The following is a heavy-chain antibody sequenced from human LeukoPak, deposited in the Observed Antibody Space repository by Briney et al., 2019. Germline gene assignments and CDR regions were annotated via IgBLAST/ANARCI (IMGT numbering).Heavy chain of an antibody. CDR3: ARELPDTLLDP. CDR1: GYTFTSYY. CDR2: INPSGGST. Sequence: ASVKVSCKASGYTFTSYYMHWVRQAPGQGLEWMGIINPSGGSTSYAQKFQGRVAMTRDTSTSTVYMELSSLRSEDTAVYYCARELPDTLLDPWGQGTLVTVSS. D-gene: IGHD3-9*01. V-gene: IGHV1-46*01. J-gene: IGHJ5*02.